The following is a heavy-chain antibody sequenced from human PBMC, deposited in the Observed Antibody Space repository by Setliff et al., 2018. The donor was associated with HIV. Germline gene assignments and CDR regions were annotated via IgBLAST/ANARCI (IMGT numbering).Heavy chain of an antibody. V-gene: IGHV1-8*02. CDR2: LNPDSGNT. CDR1: GYTFINYD. J-gene: IGHJ3*02. CDR3: VRKYAKGKNIAVVTARDRAFDI. D-gene: IGHD2-21*02. Sequence: SVKVSCKASGYTFINYDINWVRQATGQGLEWMGWLNPDSGNTGFAQKFEGRVTMTRNTSIITAYMELSSLRFEDTAMYYCVRKYAKGKNIAVVTARDRAFDIWGQGTMVTVSS.